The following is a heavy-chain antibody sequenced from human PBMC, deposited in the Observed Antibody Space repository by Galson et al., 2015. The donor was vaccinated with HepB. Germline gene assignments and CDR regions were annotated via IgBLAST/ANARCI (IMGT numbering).Heavy chain of an antibody. V-gene: IGHV7-4-1*02. D-gene: IGHD6-6*01. CDR3: ARGYSSSSDYYYYVDV. CDR1: GYTLTSYA. Sequence: SVKVSCKASGYTLTSYAMNWVRQAPGQGLEWMGWINTNTGNPTYAQGFTGRFVFSLDTSVSTAYLEISSLKAEDTAVYYCARGYSSSSDYYYYVDVWVEGTTVTVAS. CDR2: INTNTGNP. J-gene: IGHJ6*03.